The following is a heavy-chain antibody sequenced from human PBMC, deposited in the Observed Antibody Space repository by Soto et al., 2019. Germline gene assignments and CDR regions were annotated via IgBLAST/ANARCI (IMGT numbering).Heavy chain of an antibody. CDR2: ISYDGSNQ. CDR3: ARDRSSTYYYYGMDL. CDR1: GFIFSSYG. V-gene: IGHV3-30*03. Sequence: GGSLRLSCAASGFIFSSYGMHWVRQAPGKGLEWVAVISYDGSNQDYADSVKGRFSISRDNSKNTVYLQMNSLRVEDSAVYYCARDRSSTYYYYGMDLWGQGTTVTVSS. J-gene: IGHJ6*02. D-gene: IGHD6-19*01.